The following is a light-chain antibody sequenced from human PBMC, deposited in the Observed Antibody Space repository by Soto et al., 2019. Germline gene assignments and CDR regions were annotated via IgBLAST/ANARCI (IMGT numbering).Light chain of an antibody. J-gene: IGKJ5*01. V-gene: IGKV3D-20*02. Sequence: EVVMTQSPATLSVSPGERATLSCRASQTVTSTYLAWYQQKPGQAPRPLIYDTSYRATGIPARFSGSGSGTDFTLTISRLEPEDFAVYYCQQRSNWITFGQGTRLEIK. CDR3: QQRSNWIT. CDR1: QTVTSTY. CDR2: DTS.